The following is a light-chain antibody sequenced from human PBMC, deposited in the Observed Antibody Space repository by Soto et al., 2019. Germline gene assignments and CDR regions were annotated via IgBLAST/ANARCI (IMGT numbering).Light chain of an antibody. CDR3: QQYYSTPPT. J-gene: IGKJ4*01. V-gene: IGKV4-1*01. CDR2: WAS. Sequence: DIVMTQSPDSLAVSLGERATINCKSSQSVLYSSNNKNYLAWYQQKPGQPPKLLIYWASTRESGVPDRFSGSGSETDFTLTSSSLQAEDVAVYYCQQYYSTPPTFGGGTKVEIK. CDR1: QSVLYSSNNKNY.